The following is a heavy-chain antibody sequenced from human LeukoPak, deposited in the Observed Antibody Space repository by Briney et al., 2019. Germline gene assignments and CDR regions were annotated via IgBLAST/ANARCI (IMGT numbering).Heavy chain of an antibody. CDR1: GFTFRNYG. V-gene: IGHV3-30*02. D-gene: IGHD4-17*01. CDR3: ATRGDYGDYVSNY. Sequence: GGSLRLSWAASGFTFRNYGIHWVRQAPGKGLEWVALIRDDENYKYYADSVKGRFTISRDNSKNTLYLQMHSLRSEDTAMYYCATRGDYGDYVSNYWGQGTLVTVSS. J-gene: IGHJ4*02. CDR2: IRDDENYK.